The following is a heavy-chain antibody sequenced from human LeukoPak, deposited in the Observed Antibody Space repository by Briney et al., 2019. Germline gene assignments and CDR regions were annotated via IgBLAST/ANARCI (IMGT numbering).Heavy chain of an antibody. V-gene: IGHV3-43*02. Sequence: GGSLRLSCAASGFTFSSYSMNWVRQAPGKGLEWVSLISGDGGSTYYVDSVKGRFTISRDNSKNSLYLQMNSLRTEDTALYYCAKVLGYYDSSGYYQEGGFDYWGQGTLVTVSS. CDR2: ISGDGGST. D-gene: IGHD3-22*01. CDR1: GFTFSSYS. CDR3: AKVLGYYDSSGYYQEGGFDY. J-gene: IGHJ4*02.